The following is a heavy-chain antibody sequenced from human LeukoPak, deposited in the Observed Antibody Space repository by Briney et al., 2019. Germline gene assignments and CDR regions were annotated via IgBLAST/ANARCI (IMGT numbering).Heavy chain of an antibody. CDR3: AKDKDSSGYFDY. J-gene: IGHJ4*02. V-gene: IGHV3-9*02. D-gene: IGHD3-22*01. CDR2: ISWNSGSI. CDR1: GFTSDDYA. Sequence: PGGSLRLSCAASGFTSDDYAMHWVRQAPGKGLEWVSGISWNSGSIGYADSVKGRFTISRDNAKNSLYLQMNSLRAEDTALYYCAKDKDSSGYFDYWGQGTLVTVSS.